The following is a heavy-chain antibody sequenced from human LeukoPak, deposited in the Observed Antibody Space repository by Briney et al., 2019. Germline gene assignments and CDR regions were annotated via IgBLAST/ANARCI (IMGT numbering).Heavy chain of an antibody. CDR1: GGTFSSYA. CDR3: ARGHIVVANYYYYYGMDV. V-gene: IGHV1-69*04. Sequence: GASVKVSCKASGGTFSSYAISWVRQAPGQGLEWMGRIIPILGIANYAQKFQGRVTITADKSTSTAYMELSSLRSEDTAVYYCARGHIVVANYYYYYGMDVWGQGTTVTVSS. CDR2: IIPILGIA. J-gene: IGHJ6*02. D-gene: IGHD2-2*01.